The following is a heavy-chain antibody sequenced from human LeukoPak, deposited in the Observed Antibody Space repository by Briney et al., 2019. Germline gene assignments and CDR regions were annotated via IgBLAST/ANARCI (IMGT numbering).Heavy chain of an antibody. V-gene: IGHV1-69*06. CDR2: VIPIFGTA. J-gene: IGHJ6*03. D-gene: IGHD2-2*01. Sequence: GASVKVSCKASGGTFSSYAISWVRQAPGQGLEWMGGVIPIFGTANYAQKFQGRVTITADKSTSTAYMELSSLRSEDTAVYYCASGVLGYCSSTSCYWLWAYYYYYMGVWGKGTTVTVSS. CDR3: ASGVLGYCSSTSCYWLWAYYYYYMGV. CDR1: GGTFSSYA.